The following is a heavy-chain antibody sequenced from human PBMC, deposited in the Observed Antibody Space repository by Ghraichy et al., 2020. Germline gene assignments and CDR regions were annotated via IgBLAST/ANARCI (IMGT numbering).Heavy chain of an antibody. Sequence: SETLSLTCTVSGGSITSNSYYWGWIRQPPGKGLEWIGSISYSGSTYYNPSLQSRVTISVDTSQNQFSLKLSSVTAADTAVHYCARRIKTSPCGDSYFEYWGQGTLFTVSS. CDR1: GGSITSNSYY. D-gene: IGHD4-17*01. CDR3: ARRIKTSPCGDSYFEY. V-gene: IGHV4-39*07. J-gene: IGHJ4*02. CDR2: ISYSGST.